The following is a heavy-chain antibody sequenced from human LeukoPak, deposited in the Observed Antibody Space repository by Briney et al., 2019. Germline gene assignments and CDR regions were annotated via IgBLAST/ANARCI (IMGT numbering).Heavy chain of an antibody. D-gene: IGHD1-26*01. CDR3: ARVLVGATTNYYYYGMDV. V-gene: IGHV1-18*01. Sequence: VASVKVSCKASGYTFASYGISWVRQAPGQGLGWMGWISAYNGNTNYAQKLQGRVTMTTDTSTSTAYMELRSLRSDDTAVYYCARVLVGATTNYYYYGMDVWGQGTTVTVS. CDR1: GYTFASYG. CDR2: ISAYNGNT. J-gene: IGHJ6*02.